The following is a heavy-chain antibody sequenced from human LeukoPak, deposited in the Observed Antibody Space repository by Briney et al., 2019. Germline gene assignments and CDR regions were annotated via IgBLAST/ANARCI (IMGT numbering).Heavy chain of an antibody. CDR1: GESFSGYY. J-gene: IGHJ5*02. V-gene: IGHV4-34*01. D-gene: IGHD3-3*01. Sequence: SETLSLTCAVYGESFSGYYWSWIRQPPGKGLEWIGEINHSGSTNYNPSLKSRVTISVDTSKNQFSLKLSSVTAADTAVYYCARGSRLYYDFWSGYHYNWFDPWGQGTLVTVSS. CDR2: INHSGST. CDR3: ARGSRLYYDFWSGYHYNWFDP.